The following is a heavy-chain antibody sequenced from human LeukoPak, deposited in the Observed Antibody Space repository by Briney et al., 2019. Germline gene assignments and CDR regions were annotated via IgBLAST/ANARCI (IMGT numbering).Heavy chain of an antibody. CDR1: GYTFTSYY. CDR3: ARGHCSGGSCYSDY. CDR2: MNPNSGNT. J-gene: IGHJ4*02. V-gene: IGHV1-8*02. D-gene: IGHD2-15*01. Sequence: ASVKVSCKASGYTFTSYYMHWVRQATGQGLEWMGWMNPNSGNTGYAQKFQGRVTMTRNTSISTAYMELSSLRSEDTAVYYCARGHCSGGSCYSDYWGQGTLVTVSS.